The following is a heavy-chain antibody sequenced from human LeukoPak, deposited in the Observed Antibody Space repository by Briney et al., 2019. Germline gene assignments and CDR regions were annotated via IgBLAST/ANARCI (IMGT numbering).Heavy chain of an antibody. J-gene: IGHJ4*02. V-gene: IGHV1-8*03. CDR2: MNPNSGNT. D-gene: IGHD3-10*01. CDR1: GYTFTSYD. Sequence: ASVKVSCKASGYTFTSYDINWVRQATGQGLEWMGWMNPNSGNTGYAQKFQGRVTITRNTSISTAYMELSSLRSEDTAVYYCARDGYGSGSYYRVFDYWGQGTLVTVSS. CDR3: ARDGYGSGSYYRVFDY.